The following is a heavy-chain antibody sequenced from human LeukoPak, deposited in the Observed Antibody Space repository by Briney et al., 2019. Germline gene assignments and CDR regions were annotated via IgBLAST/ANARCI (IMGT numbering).Heavy chain of an antibody. Sequence: GGSPRLSSAASVFTLTIHGMHWVRPAPREGLEWGAVISYVVSKKYYADSVKSGFTISRDNSKNMLYLQMNSLRAEDTAVYYCAKDLKRYCSGGSCHYFDYWGQGTLVTVSS. J-gene: IGHJ4*02. CDR3: AKDLKRYCSGGSCHYFDY. CDR2: ISYVVSKK. V-gene: IGHV3-30*18. D-gene: IGHD2-15*01. CDR1: VFTLTIHG.